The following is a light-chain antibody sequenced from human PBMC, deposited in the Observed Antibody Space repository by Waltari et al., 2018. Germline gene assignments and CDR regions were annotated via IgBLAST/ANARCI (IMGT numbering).Light chain of an antibody. V-gene: IGLV2-23*01. CDR3: YTYGGRCIYV. J-gene: IGLJ1*01. CDR2: EGS. Sequence: QSALTQPASVSGSPGQSITISCTGTSSDVGSYNLVSWYQQHPGKAPKLMIFEGSKRPSGFSNRVAACKSGITAPVTLSVLQAEDEADDYSYTYGGRCIYVCDTATKVTVL. CDR1: SSDVGSYNL.